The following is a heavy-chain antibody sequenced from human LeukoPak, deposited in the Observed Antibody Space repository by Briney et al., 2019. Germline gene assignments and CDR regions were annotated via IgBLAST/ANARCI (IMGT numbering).Heavy chain of an antibody. CDR3: ARGRVPAAIHGMDV. V-gene: IGHV4-30-2*01. CDR1: GGSISSGGYS. CDR2: IYHSGST. D-gene: IGHD2-2*01. J-gene: IGHJ6*04. Sequence: SETLSLTCAVSGGSISSGGYSWSWIRQPPGKGLEWIGYIYHSGSTYYNPSLKSRVTISVDRSKNQFSLKLSFVAAAGTAVYYCARGRVPAAIHGMDVWGKGTTVTVSS.